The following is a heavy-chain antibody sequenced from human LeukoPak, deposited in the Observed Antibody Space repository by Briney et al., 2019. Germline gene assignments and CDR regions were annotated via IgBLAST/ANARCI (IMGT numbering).Heavy chain of an antibody. CDR1: GASINHYY. CDR3: ARLGNSGHKGGGMDV. V-gene: IGHV4-59*01. Sequence: PSETLSLTCTVSGASINHYYWGWIRQQPPGKGLEWIGYFYYSGSTNYNPSLKSRVSISADTSKNQFTLILTSVTAADTAVYYCARLGNSGHKGGGMDVWGPGTTVTVSS. D-gene: IGHD5-12*01. J-gene: IGHJ6*02. CDR2: FYYSGST.